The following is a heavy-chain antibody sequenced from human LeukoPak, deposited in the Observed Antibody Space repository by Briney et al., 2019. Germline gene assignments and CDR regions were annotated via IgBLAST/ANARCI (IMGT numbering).Heavy chain of an antibody. CDR2: INPNTGVT. J-gene: IGHJ4*02. Sequence: GASVKVSCKASGYTFTGFYMHWVRQAPGQGLEWVGLINPNTGVTDYAQKFRGRVTMTTDTSISTAYMELSSLRSDDTAVYYCTRRSAATTGYTFWGQGTLVNVSS. D-gene: IGHD2-2*02. CDR1: GYTFTGFY. V-gene: IGHV1-2*02. CDR3: TRRSAATTGYTF.